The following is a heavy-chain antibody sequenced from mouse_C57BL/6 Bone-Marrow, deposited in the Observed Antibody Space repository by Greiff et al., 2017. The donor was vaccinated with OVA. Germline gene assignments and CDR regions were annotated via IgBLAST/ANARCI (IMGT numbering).Heavy chain of an antibody. CDR1: GFTFSDYY. Sequence: EVKLMESGGGLVQPGGSLKLSCAASGFTFSDYYMYWVRQTPEKRLEWVAYISNGGGSTYYPDTVKGRFTISRDNAKNTLYLQMGRLKSEDTAMYYCARQADGYLDYWGQGTTLTVSS. D-gene: IGHD2-3*01. J-gene: IGHJ2*01. V-gene: IGHV5-12*01. CDR3: ARQADGYLDY. CDR2: ISNGGGST.